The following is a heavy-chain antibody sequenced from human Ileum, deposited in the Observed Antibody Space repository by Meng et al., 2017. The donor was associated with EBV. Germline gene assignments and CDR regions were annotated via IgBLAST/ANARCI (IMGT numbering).Heavy chain of an antibody. CDR2: IYYSGST. J-gene: IGHJ4*02. V-gene: IGHV4-28*01. CDR3: ARNVPGTSAYYD. Sequence: QGPGPCRSKPSDTLSLTCAVSGYSISSTNWGGWIRQPPGKGLEWIGYIYYSGSTSYNPSLKSRVTMSVDTSKNQFSLNLNSVTAVDTAVYYCARNVPGTSAYYDWGQGTLVTVSS. CDR1: GYSISSTNW. D-gene: IGHD3-22*01.